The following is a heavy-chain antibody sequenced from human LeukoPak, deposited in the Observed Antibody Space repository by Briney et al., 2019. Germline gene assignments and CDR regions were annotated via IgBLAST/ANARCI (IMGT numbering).Heavy chain of an antibody. J-gene: IGHJ4*02. CDR2: ISSSSSYI. Sequence: GGTLRLSCAASGFTFSSYSMNWVRQAPGKGLEGVSSISSSSSYIYYADSVKGRFTISRDNAKNSLYLQMNSLRAEDTAVYYCARDWDKDHFDYWGQGTLVTVSS. CDR1: GFTFSSYS. V-gene: IGHV3-21*01. D-gene: IGHD1-26*01. CDR3: ARDWDKDHFDY.